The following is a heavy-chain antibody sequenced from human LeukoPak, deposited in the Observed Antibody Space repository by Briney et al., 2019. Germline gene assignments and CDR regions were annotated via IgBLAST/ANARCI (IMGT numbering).Heavy chain of an antibody. CDR2: GGST. V-gene: IGHV3-23*01. CDR1: GFTFSNYA. D-gene: IGHD6-19*01. J-gene: IGHJ4*02. Sequence: GGSLRLSCAASGFTFSNYAMSWVRQAPGRGLEWVSGGGSTYYADSVKGRFTISRDNSRNTRYLQMNSLRAEDTAVYYCARGHSSGWFYFDSWGQGTLVAVSS. CDR3: ARGHSSGWFYFDS.